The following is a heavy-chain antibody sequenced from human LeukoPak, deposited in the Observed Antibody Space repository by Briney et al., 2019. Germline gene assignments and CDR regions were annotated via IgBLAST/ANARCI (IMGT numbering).Heavy chain of an antibody. Sequence: PSQTLSLTCTVSGGSISSGGYYWSWIRQHPGKGLEWIGYIYYSGSTYYNPSLKSRVTISVDTSKNQFSLKLSSVTAADTAVYYCARLAPVGVPAAHYGMDVWGQGTTVTVSS. V-gene: IGHV4-31*03. CDR3: ARLAPVGVPAAHYGMDV. D-gene: IGHD2-2*01. CDR2: IYYSGST. CDR1: GGSISSGGYY. J-gene: IGHJ6*02.